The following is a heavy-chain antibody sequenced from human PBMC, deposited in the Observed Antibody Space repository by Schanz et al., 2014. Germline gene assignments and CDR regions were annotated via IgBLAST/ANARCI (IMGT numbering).Heavy chain of an antibody. J-gene: IGHJ3*02. V-gene: IGHV3-23*04. CDR2: ISASGGTT. CDR3: AKGRFGELSAFDI. D-gene: IGHD3-10*01. CDR1: GFGFSSYS. Sequence: EVQLVESGGGLIQPGGSLRLSCAASGFGFSSYSMNWVRQAPGKGLEWVSAISASGGTTYYADSVKGRFTISRDNSKNTLYLQMNSLRAEDTAVYYCAKGRFGELSAFDIWGQGTMVTVSS.